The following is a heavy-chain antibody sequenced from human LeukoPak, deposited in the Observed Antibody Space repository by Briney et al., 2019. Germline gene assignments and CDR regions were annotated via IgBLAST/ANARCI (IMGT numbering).Heavy chain of an antibody. J-gene: IGHJ5*02. CDR2: ISSSGSTI. CDR1: GFTFSSYE. D-gene: IGHD6-19*01. CDR3: ARERYSSGWYPGAGGSLGTMGLDP. V-gene: IGHV3-48*03. Sequence: PGGSLRLSCAASGFTFSSYEMNWVRQAPGKGLEWVSYISSSGSTIYYADSVKGRFTISRDNAKNSLYLQMNSLRAEDTAVYYCARERYSSGWYPGAGGSLGTMGLDPWGQGTLVTVSS.